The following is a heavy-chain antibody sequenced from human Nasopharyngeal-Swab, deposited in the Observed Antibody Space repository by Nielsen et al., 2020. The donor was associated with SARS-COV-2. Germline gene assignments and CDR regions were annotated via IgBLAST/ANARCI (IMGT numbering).Heavy chain of an antibody. Sequence: SETLSLTCTVSGGSISSYYWSWIRQPLGKGLEWIGYIYYSGSTNYNPSLKSRVTISVDTSKNQFSLKLSSVTAADTAVYYYARHTVATPISHYFDYWGQGTLVTVSS. CDR2: IYYSGST. CDR3: ARHTVATPISHYFDY. V-gene: IGHV4-59*08. D-gene: IGHD4-17*01. J-gene: IGHJ4*02. CDR1: GGSISSYY.